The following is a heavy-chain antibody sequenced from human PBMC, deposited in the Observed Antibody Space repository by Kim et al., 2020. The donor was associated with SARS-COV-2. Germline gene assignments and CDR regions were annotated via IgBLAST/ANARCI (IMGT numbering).Heavy chain of an antibody. CDR3: ARVREGGSSWYYFDY. Sequence: GGSLRLSCAASGFTFSDYYMSWIRQAPGKGLEWFSYISSSSSYTNYADSAKGRFTISRDNAKNSLYLQMNSLRAEDTAVYYCARVREGGSSWYYFDYWGQGTLVTVSS. D-gene: IGHD6-13*01. CDR2: ISSSSSYT. J-gene: IGHJ4*02. V-gene: IGHV3-11*05. CDR1: GFTFSDYY.